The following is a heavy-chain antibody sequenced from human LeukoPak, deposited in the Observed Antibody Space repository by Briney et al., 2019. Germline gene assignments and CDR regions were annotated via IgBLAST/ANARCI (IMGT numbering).Heavy chain of an antibody. D-gene: IGHD5-18*01. J-gene: IGHJ6*03. Sequence: PGGSLRLSCAASGFTFSSYGMHWVRQAPGKGLEWVAFIRYDGSNKYYADSVKGRFTISRDNSKNTLYLQMNSLRAEDTAVYYCAKDRRTGYSYGGYYMDVWGKGTTVTVSS. CDR2: IRYDGSNK. CDR3: AKDRRTGYSYGGYYMDV. V-gene: IGHV3-30*02. CDR1: GFTFSSYG.